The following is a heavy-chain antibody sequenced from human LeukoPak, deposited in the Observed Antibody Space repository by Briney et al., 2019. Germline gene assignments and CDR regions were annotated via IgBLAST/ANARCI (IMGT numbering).Heavy chain of an antibody. CDR1: GGSVSSYY. Sequence: SETLSLTCTVSGGSVSSYYRSWIREPPGKGLEWIGYIYYSGSTNYNPSLKSRVTISVDTSKNQFSLKLSSVTAADTAVYYCARGTVVPAAIWGYYYYYMDVWGKGTTVTISS. J-gene: IGHJ6*03. CDR2: IYYSGST. D-gene: IGHD2-2*01. V-gene: IGHV4-59*02. CDR3: ARGTVVPAAIWGYYYYYMDV.